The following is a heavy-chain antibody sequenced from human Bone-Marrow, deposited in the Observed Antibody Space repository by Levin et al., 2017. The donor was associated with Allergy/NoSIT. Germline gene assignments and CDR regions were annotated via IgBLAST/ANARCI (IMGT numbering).Heavy chain of an antibody. Sequence: GESLKISCAASGFTFSDYYMSWIRQAPGKGLEWVSYISSSGSTIYYADSVKGRFTISRDNAKNSLYLQMNSLRAEDTAVYYCAQGGYEVARGEYWGQGTLVTVSS. D-gene: IGHD5-12*01. CDR2: ISSSGSTI. V-gene: IGHV3-11*01. CDR3: AQGGYEVARGEY. CDR1: GFTFSDYY. J-gene: IGHJ4*02.